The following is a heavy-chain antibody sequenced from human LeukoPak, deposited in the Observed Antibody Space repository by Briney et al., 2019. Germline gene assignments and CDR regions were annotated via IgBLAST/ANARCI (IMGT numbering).Heavy chain of an antibody. V-gene: IGHV1-2*02. CDR3: VRDRTKYCSSTSCPLDY. Sequence: GASVKVSCKASGYTFTGYYMHWVRQAPGQGLEWMGWINPYSGGTNYAQKFQGRVTMTRDTSISTVYMELSRPRSDDTAVYYCVRDRTKYCSSTSCPLDYSGQGTLVTVSS. CDR2: INPYSGGT. CDR1: GYTFTGYY. D-gene: IGHD2-2*01. J-gene: IGHJ4*02.